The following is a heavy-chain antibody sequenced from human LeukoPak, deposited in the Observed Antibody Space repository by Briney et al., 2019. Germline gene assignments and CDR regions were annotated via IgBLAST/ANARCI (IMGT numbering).Heavy chain of an antibody. CDR2: ISSSVGTI. CDR1: GFTFSDYY. CDR3: ARGAYDSSGYYDSYYFDY. V-gene: IGHV3-11*01. J-gene: IGHJ4*02. D-gene: IGHD3-22*01. Sequence: GGSLRLSCEASGFTFSDYYMSWIRQAPGKGLEWVSYISSSVGTIYYADSVKGRFTISRDNAKNSLYLQMNSLRAEDTAVYYCARGAYDSSGYYDSYYFDYWGQGTLVTVSS.